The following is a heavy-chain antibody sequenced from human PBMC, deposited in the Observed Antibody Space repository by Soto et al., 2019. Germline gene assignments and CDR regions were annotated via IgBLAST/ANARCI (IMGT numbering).Heavy chain of an antibody. D-gene: IGHD6-19*01. Sequence: SETLSLTCTVSGGSISSSHYYWGCIRQPPGKGLEWIGSFYYSGSTYYNPSLKRRVTISVDTSKNQFSLKLSSVTAADTAVYYCALSSGWYFNYWGQGTLVTVSS. J-gene: IGHJ4*02. CDR3: ALSSGWYFNY. V-gene: IGHV4-39*01. CDR2: FYYSGST. CDR1: GGSISSSHYY.